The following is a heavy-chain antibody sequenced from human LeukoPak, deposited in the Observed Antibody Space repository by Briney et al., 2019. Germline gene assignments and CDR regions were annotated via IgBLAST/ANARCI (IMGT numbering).Heavy chain of an antibody. D-gene: IGHD3-9*01. CDR1: GYTFTGYY. V-gene: IGHV1-2*02. J-gene: IGHJ5*02. Sequence: ASVKVSCKASGYTFTGYYMHWVRQAPGQGLEWMGWINPNSGGTNYAQKFQGRVTMTRDTSISTAYMELSRLRSDDTAVYYCARDRTYYDILTGSPNWFDHWGQGTLVTVSS. CDR3: ARDRTYYDILTGSPNWFDH. CDR2: INPNSGGT.